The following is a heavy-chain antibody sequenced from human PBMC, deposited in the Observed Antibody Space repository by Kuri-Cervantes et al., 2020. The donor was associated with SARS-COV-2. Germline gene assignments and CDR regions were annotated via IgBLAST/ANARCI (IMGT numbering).Heavy chain of an antibody. CDR3: AKRQDFWSGYYTPHIDY. V-gene: IGHV3-23*01. D-gene: IGHD3-3*01. CDR1: GFTIYNYA. J-gene: IGHJ4*02. CDR2: ISCSGGRT. Sequence: GESLNISCTVSGFTIYNYAMRWVRQAPGKGLERVSVISCSGGRTNYAASVDGRFTISRADSKNTLHLQMDSLTAEDTAVYYCAKRQDFWSGYYTPHIDYWGQGALVTVSS.